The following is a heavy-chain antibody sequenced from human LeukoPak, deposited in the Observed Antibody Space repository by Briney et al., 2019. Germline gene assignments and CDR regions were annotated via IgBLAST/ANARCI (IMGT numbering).Heavy chain of an antibody. CDR2: INHSRST. Sequence: PSETLSLTCAVYGGSFSGYYWSWIRQPPGKGLEWIGEINHSRSTNYNPSLKSRVTISVDTSKNQFSLKLSSVTAADTAVYYCARVGATRGIDYWGQGTLVTVSS. CDR3: ARVGATRGIDY. J-gene: IGHJ4*02. D-gene: IGHD1-26*01. CDR1: GGSFSGYY. V-gene: IGHV4-34*01.